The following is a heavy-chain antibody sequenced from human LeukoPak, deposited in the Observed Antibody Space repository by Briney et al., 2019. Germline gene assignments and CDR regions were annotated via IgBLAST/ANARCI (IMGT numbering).Heavy chain of an antibody. J-gene: IGHJ4*02. CDR3: AREWGRIAVAGGPGY. V-gene: IGHV3-33*01. CDR2: IWYDGRTK. D-gene: IGHD6-19*01. CDR1: GFIFSNYG. Sequence: GGSLRLSCEVSGFIFSNYGMHWVRQAPGKVLEWVALIWYDGRTKVHADSVRGRFTISRDNSANTLYLQMSSLRVEDTAVYYCAREWGRIAVAGGPGYWGQGALVTVSS.